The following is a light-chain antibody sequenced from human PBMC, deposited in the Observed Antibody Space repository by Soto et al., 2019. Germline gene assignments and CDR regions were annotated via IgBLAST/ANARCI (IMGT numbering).Light chain of an antibody. J-gene: IGLJ2*01. CDR1: SSDVGAYTS. CDR3: QAWDSSTAV. CDR2: EVS. V-gene: IGLV2-14*01. Sequence: QSALTQPASVSGSPGQSITISCTGSSSDVGAYTSVYWYQQHPGKAPKLMIYEVSNRPSGVSRRFSGSKSGNTASLTISGTQAMDEADYYCQAWDSSTAVFGGGTQLTVL.